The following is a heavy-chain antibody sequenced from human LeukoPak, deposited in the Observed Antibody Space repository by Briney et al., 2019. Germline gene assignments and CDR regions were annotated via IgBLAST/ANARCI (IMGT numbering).Heavy chain of an antibody. CDR3: AKSNGYGLVDI. D-gene: IGHD3-10*01. CDR2: INHSGST. J-gene: IGHJ3*02. V-gene: IGHV4-34*01. Sequence: SETLSLTCAVYGGSFSGYYWSWIRQPPGKGLEWIGEINHSGSTNYNPSLKSRVTISLDTSRNQFSLKLNSVTAADTAVYYCAKSNGYGLVDIWGQGTLVTVSS. CDR1: GGSFSGYY.